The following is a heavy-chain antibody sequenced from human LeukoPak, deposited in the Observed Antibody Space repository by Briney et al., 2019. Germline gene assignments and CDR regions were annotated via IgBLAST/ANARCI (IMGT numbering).Heavy chain of an antibody. CDR2: INPNSGGT. CDR3: ARESFSNDYGFDY. Sequence: GASVKVSCKASGYTFTGYYMHWVRQAPGQGLEWMGWINPNSGGTNYAQKFQGRVTMTRDTFISTAYMELSRLRSDDTAVYYCARESFSNDYGFDYWGQGTLVTVSS. J-gene: IGHJ4*02. V-gene: IGHV1-2*02. CDR1: GYTFTGYY. D-gene: IGHD4-17*01.